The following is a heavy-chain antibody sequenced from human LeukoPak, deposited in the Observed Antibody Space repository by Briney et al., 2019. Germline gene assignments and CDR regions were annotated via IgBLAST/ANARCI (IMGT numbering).Heavy chain of an antibody. Sequence: SETLSLTCAVYGGSFSGYYWSWIRQPPGKGLGGLVKFNHSGSTNYNPSLKSRVTISIDMSKNQFSLKLNSVTAADTAVYYCARDKYYYGSGSPYYMDVWGKGTTVTVSS. J-gene: IGHJ6*03. CDR3: ARDKYYYGSGSPYYMDV. D-gene: IGHD3-10*01. CDR2: FNHSGST. CDR1: GGSFSGYY. V-gene: IGHV4-34*01.